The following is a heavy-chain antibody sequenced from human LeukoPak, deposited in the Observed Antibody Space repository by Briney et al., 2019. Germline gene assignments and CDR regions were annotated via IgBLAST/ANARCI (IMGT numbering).Heavy chain of an antibody. V-gene: IGHV4-59*08. CDR1: GGSIGSDY. CDR3: AKYGNSGWVIDN. D-gene: IGHD6-19*01. Sequence: SETLSLTCTVSGGSIGSDYWTWVRQPPGKGLEYIGYIYYTGGTNYNPSLKSRVTISVDTSKNQFSLKLSSVTAADTAVYFCAKYGNSGWVIDNWGQGTLVTVSS. J-gene: IGHJ4*02. CDR2: IYYTGGT.